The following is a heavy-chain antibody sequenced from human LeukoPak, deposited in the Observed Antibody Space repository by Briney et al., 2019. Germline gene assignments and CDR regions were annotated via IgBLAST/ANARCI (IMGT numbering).Heavy chain of an antibody. V-gene: IGHV1-2*02. J-gene: IGHJ6*02. CDR3: ARLGVGRWMVVTYYYYGMDV. CDR2: IDPNSGGT. CDR1: GYPFSNYG. Sequence: ASVKVSCKTSGYPFSNYGIFWVRQAPGQGLQWMGWIDPNSGGTNYAQKFQGRVTMTRDTSISTAYMEVSRLTSDDTAIYYCARLGVGRWMVVTYYYYGMDVWGQGTTITVSS. D-gene: IGHD6-19*01.